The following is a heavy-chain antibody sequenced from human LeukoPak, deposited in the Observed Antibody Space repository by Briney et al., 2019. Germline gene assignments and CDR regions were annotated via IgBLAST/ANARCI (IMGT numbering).Heavy chain of an antibody. J-gene: IGHJ4*02. CDR2: IYTSGST. V-gene: IGHV4-61*02. Sequence: SETLSLTCTVYGGSISSGSYYWSWIRQPAGKGLEWIGRIYTSGSTNYNPSLKSRVTISVDTSKNQFSLKLSSVTAADTAVYYCAREKRDGYNYFDYWGQGTLVTVSS. CDR3: AREKRDGYNYFDY. CDR1: GGSISSGSYY. D-gene: IGHD5-24*01.